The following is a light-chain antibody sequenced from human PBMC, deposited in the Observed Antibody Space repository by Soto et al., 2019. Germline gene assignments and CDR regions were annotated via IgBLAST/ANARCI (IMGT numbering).Light chain of an antibody. CDR2: GVS. CDR3: QQYTDSRT. J-gene: IGKJ1*01. Sequence: EIVLTQSPGTLSLSPGERATLSCRASQSISSSYFAWYQQKPGQAPRLLVYGVSSRATDVPDRFSGSGSGTDFTLTISRLEPEDFAVYYWQQYTDSRTFGQGTKVEIK. V-gene: IGKV3-20*01. CDR1: QSISSSY.